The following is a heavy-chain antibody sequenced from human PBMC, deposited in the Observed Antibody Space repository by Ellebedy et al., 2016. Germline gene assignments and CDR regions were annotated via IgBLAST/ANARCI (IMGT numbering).Heavy chain of an antibody. V-gene: IGHV4-61*01. Sequence: SETLSLXCTVSGGSVSSGSYYWSWIRQPPGKGLEWIGYIYYSGSTNYNPSLKSRVTISVDTSKNQFSLKLSSVTAADTVVYYCAREGADYDFWSADASYWGQGTLVTVSS. CDR1: GGSVSSGSYY. D-gene: IGHD3-3*01. CDR2: IYYSGST. CDR3: AREGADYDFWSADASY. J-gene: IGHJ4*02.